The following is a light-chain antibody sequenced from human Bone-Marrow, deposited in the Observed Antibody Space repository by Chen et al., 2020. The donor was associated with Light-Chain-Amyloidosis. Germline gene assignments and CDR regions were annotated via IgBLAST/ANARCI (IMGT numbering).Light chain of an antibody. V-gene: IGLV2-14*01. Sequence: QSALPQPAFASGPPGQSITISFTGTSSDVGGDNHVSWYQQHPDKAPKHMIYEVTNRPSWVPDRFSGSKSDNTASLTISGLQTEDEADYVCSSYTITNTLVFGSGTRVTVL. J-gene: IGLJ1*01. CDR2: EVT. CDR3: SSYTITNTLV. CDR1: SSDVGGDNH.